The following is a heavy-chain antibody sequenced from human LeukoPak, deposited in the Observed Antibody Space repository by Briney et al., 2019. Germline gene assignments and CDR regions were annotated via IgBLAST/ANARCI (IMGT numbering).Heavy chain of an antibody. CDR2: IIPIFGTA. J-gene: IGHJ4*02. D-gene: IGHD3-3*01. CDR1: GGTFSSYA. Sequence: EASVKVSCKASGGTFSSYAISWVRQAPGQGLEWMGGIIPIFGTANYAQKFQGRVPITTDESTSTAYMELSSLRSEDTAVYYCARASYYDFWSGYYEFDYWGQGTLVTVSS. V-gene: IGHV1-69*05. CDR3: ARASYYDFWSGYYEFDY.